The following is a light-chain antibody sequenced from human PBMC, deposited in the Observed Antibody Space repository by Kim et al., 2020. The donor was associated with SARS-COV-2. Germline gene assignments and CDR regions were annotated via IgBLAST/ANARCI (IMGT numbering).Light chain of an antibody. J-gene: IGLJ1*01. CDR2: YDD. CDR1: SSNIGNNA. CDR3: AAWDDSLNGPI. V-gene: IGLV1-36*01. Sequence: QRVTISGSGSSSNIGNNAVNWYQQLPGKAPKLLIYYDDLLPSGVSDRFSGSKSGTSASLAISGLQSEDEADYYCAAWDDSLNGPIFGTGTKVTVL.